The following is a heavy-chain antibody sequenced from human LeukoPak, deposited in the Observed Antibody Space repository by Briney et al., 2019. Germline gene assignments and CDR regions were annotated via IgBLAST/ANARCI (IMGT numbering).Heavy chain of an antibody. Sequence: PGGSLRLSCAASGFTFSDYYMSWIRQAPGKGLEWVSYISSSGSTICYADSVKGRFTISRDNAKNSLYLQMNSLRSEDTAVYYCARAMGNSKRLNYWGQGTLVTVSS. D-gene: IGHD4-23*01. V-gene: IGHV3-11*01. CDR2: ISSSGSTI. J-gene: IGHJ4*02. CDR3: ARAMGNSKRLNY. CDR1: GFTFSDYY.